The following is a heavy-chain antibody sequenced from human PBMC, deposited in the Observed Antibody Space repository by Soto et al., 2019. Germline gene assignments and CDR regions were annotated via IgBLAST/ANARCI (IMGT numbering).Heavy chain of an antibody. CDR3: AREYIGSTWGFGY. CDR2: IYSGGDT. J-gene: IGHJ4*02. V-gene: IGHV3-53*02. D-gene: IGHD2-2*01. CDR1: GFIVSSNY. Sequence: EVHLVETGGDLIQPGGSLRLSCVASGFIVSSNYMSWVRQAPGKGLEWVSLIYSGGDTTYADSVKGRFAISRDNSKNTLYLQMNSLRAEDTAVYYCAREYIGSTWGFGYWGQGTLVTVSS.